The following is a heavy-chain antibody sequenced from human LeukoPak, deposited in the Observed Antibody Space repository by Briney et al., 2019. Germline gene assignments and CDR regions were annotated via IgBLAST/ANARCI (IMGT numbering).Heavy chain of an antibody. CDR3: ARDRAAVVTPPLYVY. J-gene: IGHJ4*02. Sequence: GGSLRLSCAASGFTFSSYAMHWVRQAPGKGLEWVAVISYDGSNKYYADSVKGRFTISRDNSKNTLYLQMNSLRAEDTAVYYCARDRAAVVTPPLYVYWGRGTLVTVSS. V-gene: IGHV3-30-3*01. CDR2: ISYDGSNK. D-gene: IGHD4-23*01. CDR1: GFTFSSYA.